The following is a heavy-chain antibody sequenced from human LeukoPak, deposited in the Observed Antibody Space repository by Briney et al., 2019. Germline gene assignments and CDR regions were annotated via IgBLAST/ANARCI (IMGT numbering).Heavy chain of an antibody. Sequence: GGSLRLSCVASGFTFSSNVLNWVRQAPGKGLEWVSVSGTYGRTQYADSVRGRFTISRDSSKNTLYLQINSLRVEDTAVYYCARGMDGYGPDAFDIWGQGTMVTVSS. V-gene: IGHV3-23*01. D-gene: IGHD5-24*01. CDR1: GFTFSSNV. CDR2: SGTYGRT. CDR3: ARGMDGYGPDAFDI. J-gene: IGHJ3*02.